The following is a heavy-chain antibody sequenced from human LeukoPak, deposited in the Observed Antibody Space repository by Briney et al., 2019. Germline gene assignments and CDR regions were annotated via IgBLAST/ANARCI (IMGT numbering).Heavy chain of an antibody. CDR1: GFTISNYV. CDR2: INSDGSST. D-gene: IGHD3-16*02. V-gene: IGHV3-74*01. J-gene: IGHJ4*02. Sequence: SGGSLRLSCAVSGFTISNYVMSWVRQAPGKGLVWVSRINSDGSSTSYADSVKGRFTISRDNAKNTLYLQMNSLRAEDTAVYYCARDKGVIGTFDYWGQGTLVTVSS. CDR3: ARDKGVIGTFDY.